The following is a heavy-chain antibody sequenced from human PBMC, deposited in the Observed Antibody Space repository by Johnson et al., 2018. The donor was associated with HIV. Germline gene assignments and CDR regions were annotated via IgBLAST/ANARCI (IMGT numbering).Heavy chain of an antibody. V-gene: IGHV3-30*03. D-gene: IGHD3-22*01. Sequence: QVQLVESGGGLVKPGGSLRLYCAASGFTFSSYGMYWVRQAPGKGLEWVAVISYDGSNEYYADSMKGRFTISRDNSKNTLYLQMNSLRTEDLAVYYCARADWGYDSSAFDAFDIWGQGTMVTVSS. J-gene: IGHJ3*02. CDR3: ARADWGYDSSAFDAFDI. CDR2: ISYDGSNE. CDR1: GFTFSSYG.